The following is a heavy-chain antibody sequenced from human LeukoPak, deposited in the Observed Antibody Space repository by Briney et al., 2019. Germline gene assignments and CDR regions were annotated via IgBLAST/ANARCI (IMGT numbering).Heavy chain of an antibody. CDR3: AKDLASYCSGSSCYMGWFDP. Sequence: QPGPSLTLSCAASGLTFSNYAMSWVRQTPGKGLEWVSAITSSGGTTYYADSVKGRFTISRDNSKNTLYLQMNSLRAEDAAVYYCAKDLASYCSGSSCYMGWFDPWGQGTLVTASS. CDR1: GLTFSNYA. V-gene: IGHV3-23*01. J-gene: IGHJ5*02. CDR2: ITSSGGTT. D-gene: IGHD2-15*01.